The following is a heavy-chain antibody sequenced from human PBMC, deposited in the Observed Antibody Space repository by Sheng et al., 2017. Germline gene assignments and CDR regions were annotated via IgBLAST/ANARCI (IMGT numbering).Heavy chain of an antibody. Sequence: QVQLQQWGAGLLKAFGNPCPSPALSMGGSFSAFRWTWIRQPPGKGLEWIGDIYQSGSTNYNRSLQSPSHXIRRHVENQFSLRLSSVTAADTAMYYCARSYYGLGKNYFYMDVWGKGDYGHRL. J-gene: IGHJ6*03. CDR3: ARSYYGLGKNYFYMDV. CDR1: GGSFSAFR. CDR2: IYQSGST. D-gene: IGHD3-10*01. V-gene: IGHV4-34*02.